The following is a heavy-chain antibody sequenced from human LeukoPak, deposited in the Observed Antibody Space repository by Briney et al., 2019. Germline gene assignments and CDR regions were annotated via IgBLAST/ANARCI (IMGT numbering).Heavy chain of an antibody. CDR1: GFTFSTYT. CDR2: ISSSSSYI. J-gene: IGHJ4*02. D-gene: IGHD6-13*01. CDR3: ARDGPAAAGSAPDY. V-gene: IGHV3-21*01. Sequence: PGGSLRLSCAASGFTFSTYTMNWLRQAPGKGLEWVSSISSSSSYIYYADSVKGRFSISRDNAEKSLYLQMNSLRAEDTAVYYCARDGPAAAGSAPDYWGQGTLVIVSS.